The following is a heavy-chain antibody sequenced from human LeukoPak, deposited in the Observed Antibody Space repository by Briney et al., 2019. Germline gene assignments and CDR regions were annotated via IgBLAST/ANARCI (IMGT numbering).Heavy chain of an antibody. J-gene: IGHJ4*02. CDR2: IWYDGSNK. D-gene: IGHD6-13*01. CDR3: ARDMGRIAAAEYYFDY. Sequence: GGSLRLSCAASGFTFSSYGMHWVRQAPGKGLEWVAVIWYDGSNKYYADSVKGRFTISRDNAKNSLYLQMNSLRAEDTAVYYCARDMGRIAAAEYYFDYWGQGTLVTVSS. CDR1: GFTFSSYG. V-gene: IGHV3-33*01.